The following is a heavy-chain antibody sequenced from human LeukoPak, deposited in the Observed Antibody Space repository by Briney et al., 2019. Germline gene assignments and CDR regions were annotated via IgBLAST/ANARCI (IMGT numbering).Heavy chain of an antibody. Sequence: PSETLSLTCAVYGGSFSGYYWSWIRQPPGKGLEWIGEINHSGSTNYNPSLKSRVTISVDTSKNQFSLKLSSVTAADTAVYYCARRWGYGDYYFDYWGQGTLVTVSS. J-gene: IGHJ4*02. CDR3: ARRWGYGDYYFDY. CDR2: INHSGST. D-gene: IGHD4-17*01. V-gene: IGHV4-34*01. CDR1: GGSFSGYY.